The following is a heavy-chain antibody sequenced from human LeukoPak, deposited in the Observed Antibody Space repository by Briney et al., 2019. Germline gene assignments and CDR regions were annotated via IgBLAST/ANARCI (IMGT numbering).Heavy chain of an antibody. V-gene: IGHV1-8*01. J-gene: IGHJ4*02. CDR1: GYTFTSYD. Sequence: ASVKVSCKASGYTFTSYDINWVRQATGQGLEWMGWMNPNSGNTGYAQKFQGRVTMTRNTSISTAYMELSSLRSEDTAVYYCARRSDYYDFWSGYYKSPSFDYWGQGTLVTVSS. CDR2: MNPNSGNT. CDR3: ARRSDYYDFWSGYYKSPSFDY. D-gene: IGHD3-3*01.